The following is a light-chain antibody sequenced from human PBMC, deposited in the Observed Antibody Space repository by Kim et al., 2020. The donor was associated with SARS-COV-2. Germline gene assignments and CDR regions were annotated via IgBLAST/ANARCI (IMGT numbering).Light chain of an antibody. V-gene: IGLV2-11*01. Sequence: PGQSVTISCTGTSSDVGGYNYVSWYQQHPGKSPKLMIYDVSKRPSGVPDRFSGSKSGNTASLTISGLQAEDEADYYCCSYAGSLWVFGGGTQLTVL. CDR2: DVS. CDR3: CSYAGSLWV. J-gene: IGLJ3*02. CDR1: SSDVGGYNY.